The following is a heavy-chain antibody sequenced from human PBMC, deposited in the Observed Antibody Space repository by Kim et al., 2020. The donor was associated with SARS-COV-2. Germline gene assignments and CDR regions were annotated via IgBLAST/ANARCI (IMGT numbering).Heavy chain of an antibody. CDR3: AGEKLMVRVIDY. Sequence: KYSQTFQGRVTITRDTSASTAYMELSSLRSEDTAVYYCAGEKLMVRVIDYWGQGTLGTVSS. V-gene: IGHV1-3*01. D-gene: IGHD3-10*01. J-gene: IGHJ4*02.